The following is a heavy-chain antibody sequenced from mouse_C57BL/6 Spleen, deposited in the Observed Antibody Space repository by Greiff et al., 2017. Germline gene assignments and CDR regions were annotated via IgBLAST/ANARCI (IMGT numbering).Heavy chain of an antibody. Sequence: QVQLQQSGAELVKPGASVKISCKASGYAFSSYWMNWVKQRPGKGLEWIGQIYPGDGDTNSNGKFKGKATLTADKSSSTAYMQLSSLTSEDSAVYFCASPITTGRYFDVWGTGTTVTVSS. D-gene: IGHD1-1*01. CDR2: IYPGDGDT. V-gene: IGHV1-80*01. CDR3: ASPITTGRYFDV. CDR1: GYAFSSYW. J-gene: IGHJ1*03.